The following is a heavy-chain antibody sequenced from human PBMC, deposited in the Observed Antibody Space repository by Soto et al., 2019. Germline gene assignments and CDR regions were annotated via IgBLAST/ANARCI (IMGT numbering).Heavy chain of an antibody. D-gene: IGHD6-13*01. V-gene: IGHV3-74*01. Sequence: GGSLRLSCAGSGFTFSSYWVHWVRQAPGKGLVWVSRINSDGSSTSYADSVKGRFTISRDNAKNTLYLQMNSLRAEDTAVYYCARLPSGKQLVDYWGQGTLVTV. J-gene: IGHJ4*02. CDR3: ARLPSGKQLVDY. CDR2: INSDGSST. CDR1: GFTFSSYW.